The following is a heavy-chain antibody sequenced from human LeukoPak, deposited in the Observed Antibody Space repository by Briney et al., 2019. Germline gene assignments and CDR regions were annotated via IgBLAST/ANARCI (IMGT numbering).Heavy chain of an antibody. CDR1: GGSISSYY. CDR3: ARDGGRDSSGWYWNYYYYMDV. V-gene: IGHV4-4*07. J-gene: IGHJ6*03. D-gene: IGHD6-19*01. CDR2: IYTSGST. Sequence: KPSETLSLTCTVSGGSISSYYWSWIRQPAGKGLEWIGRIYTSGSTNYNPSLKSRVTMSVDTSKNQFSLKLSSVTAADTAVYYCARDGGRDSSGWYWNYYYYMDVWGKGTTVTVSS.